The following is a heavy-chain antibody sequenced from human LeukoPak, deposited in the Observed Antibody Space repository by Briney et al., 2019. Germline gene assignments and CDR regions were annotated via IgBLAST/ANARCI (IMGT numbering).Heavy chain of an antibody. CDR3: ARKGSGYSYGLSDAFDI. J-gene: IGHJ3*02. D-gene: IGHD5-18*01. V-gene: IGHV1-46*01. CDR2: INPSGGST. CDR1: GYTFTSYY. Sequence: GASVKVSCKASGYTFTSYYMHWVRQAPGQGLEWMGIINPSGGSTSYAQKFQGRVTMTRDTSTSTVYMELSSLRSEDTAVYYCARKGSGYSYGLSDAFDIWGQGTMVTVSS.